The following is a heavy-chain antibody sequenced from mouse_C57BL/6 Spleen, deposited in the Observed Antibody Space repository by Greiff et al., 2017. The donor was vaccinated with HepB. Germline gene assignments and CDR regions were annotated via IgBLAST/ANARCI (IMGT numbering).Heavy chain of an antibody. J-gene: IGHJ2*01. CDR3: ARSVDY. V-gene: IGHV14-2*01. Sequence: VQLKQSGAELVKPGASVKLSCTASGFTIKDYYMHWVKQRTEQGLEWIGRIDPEDGETKYAPKIQGRATMTADTSSNTAHLRLSSLTSEDTAVYSCARSVDYWGQGTTLTVSS. CDR1: GFTIKDYY. CDR2: IDPEDGET.